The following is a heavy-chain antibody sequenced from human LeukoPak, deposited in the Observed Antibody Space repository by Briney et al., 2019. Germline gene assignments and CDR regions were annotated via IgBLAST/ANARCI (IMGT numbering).Heavy chain of an antibody. CDR2: IKSKTDGGTT. V-gene: IGHV3-15*01. D-gene: IGHD2-2*02. CDR3: TTDLCSSTSCYRRYYYYMDV. CDR1: GFTFSNAW. Sequence: GGSLRLSCAASGFTFSNAWMSWVRQAPGKGLEWVGRIKSKTDGGTTDYAAPVKGRFTISSDHSKNTLYLQMNSLKAEDTAVYYCTTDLCSSTSCYRRYYYYMDVWGKGTTVTVSS. J-gene: IGHJ6*03.